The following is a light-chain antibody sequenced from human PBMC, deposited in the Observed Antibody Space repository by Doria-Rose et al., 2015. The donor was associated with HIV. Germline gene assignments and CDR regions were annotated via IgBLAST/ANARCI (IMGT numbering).Light chain of an antibody. CDR3: QQYYDTPS. J-gene: IGKJ3*01. CDR1: QSLLYTSKNY. V-gene: IGKV4-1*01. CDR2: WAS. Sequence: VLTQSPESLGMSLGERATLNCKSNQSLLYTSKNYLAWYQQKPGQPPKLLIYWASTRQSGVPARFSGSGSGTDFTLTTSSLEAEDVAVYYCQQYYDTPSFGPGTTVDIK.